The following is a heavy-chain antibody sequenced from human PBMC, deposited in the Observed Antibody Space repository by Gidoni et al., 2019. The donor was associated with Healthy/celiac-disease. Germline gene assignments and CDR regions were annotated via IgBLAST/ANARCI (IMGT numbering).Heavy chain of an antibody. CDR1: GFTFSSYW. CDR3: ARFRPYGGYDY. J-gene: IGHJ4*02. D-gene: IGHD5-12*01. CDR2: SNSDGRGT. V-gene: IGHV3-74*01. Sequence: EVQLVDSGGGLVQPGGSLRLSCAAAGFTFSSYWMHGVRQAPVKGVVWVSRSNSDGRGTSYADSVKGLFTISRDNAKNTMYLQMNSLRAEDTAVYYCARFRPYGGYDYWGQGTLVTVSS.